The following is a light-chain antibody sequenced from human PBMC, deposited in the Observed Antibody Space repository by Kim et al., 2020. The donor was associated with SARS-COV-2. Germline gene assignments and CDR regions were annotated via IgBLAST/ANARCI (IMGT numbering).Light chain of an antibody. CDR3: QHYGGSPPNT. V-gene: IGKV3-20*01. Sequence: PGERATLSCRASQSVSSNYLAWYQQRRGQAPRLLIFDVSRRVTGIPDRFSGSGSGTDFTLTISRLEPGDFAVYHCQHYGGSPPNTFGQGTRLEIK. J-gene: IGKJ5*01. CDR1: QSVSSNY. CDR2: DVS.